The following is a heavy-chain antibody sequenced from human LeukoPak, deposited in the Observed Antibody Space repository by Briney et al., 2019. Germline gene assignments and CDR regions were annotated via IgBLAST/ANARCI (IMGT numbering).Heavy chain of an antibody. J-gene: IGHJ6*03. CDR2: IYYSGST. CDR3: ARDSSSSWPYYYYYMDV. V-gene: IGHV4-59*01. D-gene: IGHD6-13*01. Sequence: SETLSLTCAVYGGSFSGYYWSWIRQPPGKGLEWIGYIYYSGSTNYNPSLKSRVTISVDTSKNQFSLKLSSVTAADTAVYYCARDSSSSWPYYYYYMDVWGKGTTVTVSS. CDR1: GGSFSGYY.